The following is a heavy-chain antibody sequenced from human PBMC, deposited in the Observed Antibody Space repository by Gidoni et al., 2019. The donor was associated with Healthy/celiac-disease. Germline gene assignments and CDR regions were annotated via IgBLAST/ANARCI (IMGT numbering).Heavy chain of an antibody. J-gene: IGHJ3*02. V-gene: IGHV4-59*01. CDR3: ARDPRGDAFDI. Sequence: QVQLQESGPGLVKPSETLSLTCTVSGGSISSYYWSWIRQPPGKGLEWIGYNYYSGNTNYNPPLKSRVNISVDTSKNQVSLKLSSVTAADTAVYYCARDPRGDAFDIWGQGTMVTVSS. CDR2: NYYSGNT. D-gene: IGHD3-16*01. CDR1: GGSISSYY.